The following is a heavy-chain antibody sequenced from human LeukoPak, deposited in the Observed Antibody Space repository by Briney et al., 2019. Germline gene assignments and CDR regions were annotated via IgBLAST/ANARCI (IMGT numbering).Heavy chain of an antibody. CDR2: IRSKTYGGTT. Sequence: GGSLRLSCTASGLTFADYLMSWFRQAPGKGLEWVGFIRSKTYGGTTEYAASVKGRFTISRDDSKSIAYLQMNSLETEDTAVYYCAKPATSILIYFDSWGQGTLVTVSS. CDR1: GLTFADYL. V-gene: IGHV3-49*03. D-gene: IGHD2-2*01. J-gene: IGHJ4*02. CDR3: AKPATSILIYFDS.